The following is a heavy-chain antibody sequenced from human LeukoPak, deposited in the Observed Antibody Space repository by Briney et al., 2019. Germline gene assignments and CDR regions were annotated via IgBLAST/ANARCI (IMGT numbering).Heavy chain of an antibody. V-gene: IGHV3-21*01. CDR1: GFTFSSYS. J-gene: IGHJ6*04. CDR3: ARVQRYCSGGSCYDYYYYGMDV. Sequence: PGGSLRLSCAASGFTFSSYSMNWVRQAPGKGLEWVSSISSSSSYIYYADSVKGRFTISRGNAKNSLYLQMNSLRAEDTAVHYCARVQRYCSGGSCYDYYYYGMDVWGKGTTVTVSS. CDR2: ISSSSSYI. D-gene: IGHD2-15*01.